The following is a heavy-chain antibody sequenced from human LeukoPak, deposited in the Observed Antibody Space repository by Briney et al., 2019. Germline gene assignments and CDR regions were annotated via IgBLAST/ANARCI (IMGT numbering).Heavy chain of an antibody. V-gene: IGHV4-39*01. J-gene: IGHJ6*03. CDR2: IYYSGST. Sequence: SETLSLTCTVSGGSISSSNFYWGWIRQPPGKGLEWIGSIYYSGSTYYNPSLKSRVTISVDMSKNQFSLKLSSVTAADTAVYYCARQGFEYYYYYYMDVWGKGTTVTISS. CDR1: GGSISSSNFY. CDR3: ARQGFEYYYYYYMDV. D-gene: IGHD3-9*01.